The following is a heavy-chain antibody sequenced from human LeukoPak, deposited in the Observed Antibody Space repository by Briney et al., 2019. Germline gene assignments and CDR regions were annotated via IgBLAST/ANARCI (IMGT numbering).Heavy chain of an antibody. J-gene: IGHJ4*02. Sequence: GGSLRLSCAASGFTFSSYWMSWVRQAPGKGLEWVANIKQDGSEKYYVDSVKGRFTISRDNAKNSLYLRMNSLRAEDTAVYYCASLYSSGWTRDYWGQGTLVTVSS. CDR2: IKQDGSEK. V-gene: IGHV3-7*01. D-gene: IGHD6-19*01. CDR1: GFTFSSYW. CDR3: ASLYSSGWTRDY.